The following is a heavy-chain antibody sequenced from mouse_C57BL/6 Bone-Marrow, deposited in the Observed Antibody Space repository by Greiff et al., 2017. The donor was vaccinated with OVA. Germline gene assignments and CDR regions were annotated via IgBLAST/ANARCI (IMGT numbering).Heavy chain of an antibody. J-gene: IGHJ3*01. D-gene: IGHD2-2*01. CDR3: AWLRVRFAY. V-gene: IGHV1-82*01. CDR2: IYPGDGDT. CDR1: GYAFSSSW. Sequence: VKLVESGPELVKPGASVKISCKASGYAFSSSWMNWVKQRPGKGLEWIGRIYPGDGDTKYNGKFKGKATLTADKSSSTAYMQLSSLSSEDSAVYFCAWLRVRFAYWGQGTLVTVSA.